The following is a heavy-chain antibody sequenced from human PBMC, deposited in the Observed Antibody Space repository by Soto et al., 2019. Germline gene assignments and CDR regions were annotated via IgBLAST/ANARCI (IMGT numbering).Heavy chain of an antibody. CDR3: AKSRKGQPVVDY. Sequence: EVQLLESGGGWVQPGGSLRLSCAASGFTFSSYAMSWVRQAPGKGLEWVSAISGSGGSTYYADSVKGRFTISRYNYKNTLYLEMNSLRAADTAVYYCAKSRKGQPVVDYWGQGTLVTVSS. J-gene: IGHJ4*02. D-gene: IGHD2-15*01. CDR2: ISGSGGST. V-gene: IGHV3-23*01. CDR1: GFTFSSYA.